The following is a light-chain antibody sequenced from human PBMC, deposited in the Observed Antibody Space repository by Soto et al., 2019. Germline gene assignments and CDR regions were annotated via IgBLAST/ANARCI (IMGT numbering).Light chain of an antibody. CDR1: QTVTSTF. CDR3: HQYDSSRT. CDR2: GAS. V-gene: IGKV3-20*01. Sequence: PGERATLSCRASQTVTSTFLAWYQQKPGQAPRLLIYGASRRATGIPDRFSGSGSETDFTLTITRLEPEDFAVYYCHQYDSSRTFGQGTKVEMK. J-gene: IGKJ1*01.